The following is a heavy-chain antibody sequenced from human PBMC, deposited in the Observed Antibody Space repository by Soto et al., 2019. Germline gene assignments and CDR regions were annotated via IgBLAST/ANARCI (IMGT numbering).Heavy chain of an antibody. CDR2: ISYDGSNK. D-gene: IGHD2-2*01. Sequence: QVQLVESGGGVVQPGRSLRLSCAASGFTFSSYAMHWVRQAPGKGLEWVAVISYDGSNKYYADYVKGRFTISRDNSKNTLYLQMNSLRAEDTAVYYCARGPDIVVVPAAIYWYFDLWGRGTLVTVSS. J-gene: IGHJ2*01. CDR1: GFTFSSYA. CDR3: ARGPDIVVVPAAIYWYFDL. V-gene: IGHV3-30-3*01.